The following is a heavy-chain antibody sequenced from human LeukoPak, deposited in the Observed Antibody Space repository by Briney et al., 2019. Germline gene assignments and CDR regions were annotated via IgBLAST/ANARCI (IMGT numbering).Heavy chain of an antibody. CDR3: ARTYYYDSSGYRRVEGAFDY. CDR2: IIPIFGTA. J-gene: IGHJ4*02. V-gene: IGHV1-69*05. CDR1: GGTFSRYA. D-gene: IGHD3-22*01. Sequence: ASVKVSCKASGGTFSRYAISWVRQAPGQGLEWMGGIIPIFGTANYAQKFQGRVTITTDESTSTAYMELSSLRSEDTAVYYCARTYYYDSSGYRRVEGAFDYWGQGTLATVSS.